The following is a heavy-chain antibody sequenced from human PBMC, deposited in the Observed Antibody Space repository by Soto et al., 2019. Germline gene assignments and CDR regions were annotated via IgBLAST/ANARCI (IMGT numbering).Heavy chain of an antibody. V-gene: IGHV3-30-3*01. CDR2: ISHDVHIK. CDR3: ASTQFLVIIARGNY. J-gene: IGHJ4*02. Sequence: GKWLECFSLISHDVHIKFYADSVTGRFTISRDNSEKTLYLQMDDLRVDDTGLYYCASTQFLVIIARGNYWGQGTPVTVS. D-gene: IGHD3-10*01.